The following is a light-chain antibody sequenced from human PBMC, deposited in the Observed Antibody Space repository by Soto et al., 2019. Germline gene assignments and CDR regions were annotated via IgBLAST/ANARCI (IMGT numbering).Light chain of an antibody. J-gene: IGKJ4*01. CDR1: QSVSSSY. CDR3: QQYGSSPLT. Sequence: PGERVTLSCRASQSVSSSYLAWYQQKPGQAPRLLIYGASSRATGTPDRFSGSGSGTDFTLTISRLEPEDFAVYYCQQYGSSPLTFGGGTKVDIK. V-gene: IGKV3-20*01. CDR2: GAS.